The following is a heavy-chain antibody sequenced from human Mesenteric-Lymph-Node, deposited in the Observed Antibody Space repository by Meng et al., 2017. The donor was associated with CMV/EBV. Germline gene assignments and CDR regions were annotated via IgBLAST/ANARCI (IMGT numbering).Heavy chain of an antibody. J-gene: IGHJ4*02. CDR2: IQQDGSEK. CDR1: GFTFSSYW. D-gene: IGHD3-16*01. V-gene: IGHV3-7*01. CDR3: ARDRSWADY. Sequence: GESLKISCTASGFTFSSYWMNWVRQAPGKGLEWVANIQQDGSEKYYVDSVKGRFIISRDNAEDSLYLQMNSLRAEDTAVYYCARDRSWADYWGQGTLVTVSS.